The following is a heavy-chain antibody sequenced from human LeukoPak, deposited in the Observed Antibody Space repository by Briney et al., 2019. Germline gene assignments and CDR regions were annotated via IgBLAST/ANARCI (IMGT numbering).Heavy chain of an antibody. D-gene: IGHD3-3*01. V-gene: IGHV4-39*06. CDR2: IYNSGGT. CDR1: GGSISSSSYY. CDR3: ARDVRFYYYGMDV. Sequence: PSETLSLTCTVSGGSISSSSYYWGWIRQPPGKGLEWIGGIYNSGGTHYNPSLKSRVTISVDTSKNQFPLKLSSVTAADTAVYYCARDVRFYYYGMDVWGQGTTVTVSS. J-gene: IGHJ6*02.